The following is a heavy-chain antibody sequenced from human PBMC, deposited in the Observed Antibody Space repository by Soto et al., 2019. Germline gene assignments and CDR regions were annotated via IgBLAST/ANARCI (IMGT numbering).Heavy chain of an antibody. CDR1: GDSVTSGGYY. D-gene: IGHD7-27*01. CDR2: ISVSGNT. V-gene: IGHV4-31*03. J-gene: IGHJ5*02. CDR3: TRDSCPWANWFDP. Sequence: QVHLQESGPGLVNPSETLSLTCTVSGDSVTSGGYYWSWSRQHPGKGLEWIGYISVSGNTNYNPSLRSRVAISLDTSKNEFSLKLSSVTAADTAVYYCTRDSCPWANWFDPWGQGNLVTVSS.